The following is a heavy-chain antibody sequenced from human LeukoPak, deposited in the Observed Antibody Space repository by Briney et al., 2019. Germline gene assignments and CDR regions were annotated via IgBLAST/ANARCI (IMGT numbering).Heavy chain of an antibody. J-gene: IGHJ6*02. CDR1: GYTFTSRD. CDR3: ARGPEDQLGGYSYYSMDV. CDR2: MNPNSGDT. D-gene: IGHD2-2*01. V-gene: IGHV1-8*01. Sequence: ASVKVSCKASGYTFTSRDINWVRQATGQVLEWMGWMNPNSGDTGYAQKFQGRVTMTRDTSISTAYMELSSLSSEDTAVYYCARGPEDQLGGYSYYSMDVWGQGTTVTVS.